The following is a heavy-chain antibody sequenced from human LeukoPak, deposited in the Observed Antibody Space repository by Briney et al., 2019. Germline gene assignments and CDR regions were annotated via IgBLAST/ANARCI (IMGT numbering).Heavy chain of an antibody. CDR1: GYTFTSYA. D-gene: IGHD3-3*01. J-gene: IGHJ4*02. V-gene: IGHV1-3*01. Sequence: ASVKVSCKASGYTFTSYAMHWVRQAPGQRLEWMGWINAGNGNTKYSQKFQGRVTITRGTSASTAYMELSSLRSEDTAVYYCARGGPPIRFLEWLYVLDYWGQGTLVTVSS. CDR3: ARGGPPIRFLEWLYVLDY. CDR2: INAGNGNT.